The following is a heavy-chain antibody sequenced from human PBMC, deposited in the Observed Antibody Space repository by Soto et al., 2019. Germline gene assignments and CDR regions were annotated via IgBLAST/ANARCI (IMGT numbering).Heavy chain of an antibody. Sequence: PGGSLRLSCAASGFTFSSYAMSWVRHAPGKGLEWVSAISGRGGSTYYADSVKGRVTISRDNSKNTLYLQMNSLRAEDTAVYYCARSPGPGFAFDVWGQGTMVTVSS. J-gene: IGHJ3*01. V-gene: IGHV3-23*01. CDR2: ISGRGGST. CDR1: GFTFSSYA. CDR3: ARSPGPGFAFDV.